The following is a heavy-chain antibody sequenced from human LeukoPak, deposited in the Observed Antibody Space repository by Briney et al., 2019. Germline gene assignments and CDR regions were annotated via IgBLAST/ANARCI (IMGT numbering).Heavy chain of an antibody. CDR2: IYYSGST. Sequence: PSETLSLTCTVSGGSISSSSYYWGWIRQPPVKGLERIGSIYYSGSTYYNPSLKSRVTISVDTSKNQFSLKLSSVTAADTAVYYCARTRYYYNSRSYGAPYYFDYWGQGTLVTVSS. CDR3: ARTRYYYNSRSYGAPYYFDY. V-gene: IGHV4-39*01. J-gene: IGHJ4*02. D-gene: IGHD3-10*01. CDR1: GGSISSSSYY.